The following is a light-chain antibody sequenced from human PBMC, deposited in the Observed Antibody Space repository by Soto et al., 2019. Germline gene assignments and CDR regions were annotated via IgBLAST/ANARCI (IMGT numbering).Light chain of an antibody. V-gene: IGKV1-27*01. CDR2: AAS. J-gene: IGKJ3*01. CDR3: QKYNSAPHT. CDR1: QEISNS. Sequence: DIQMTQSPSSLSASVGDRVTITCRASQEISNSLAWYQQKPGKVPQLLIYAASTLRSGVPSRFSGSGSATDFTLTISSLQPEDVATYYCQKYNSAPHTFGPGTKVDIK.